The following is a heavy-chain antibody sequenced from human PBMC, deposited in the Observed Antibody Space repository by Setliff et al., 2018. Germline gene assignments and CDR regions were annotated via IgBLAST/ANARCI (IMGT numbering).Heavy chain of an antibody. CDR2: TIPIFGTT. J-gene: IGHJ6*03. CDR1: GGTFSSYG. D-gene: IGHD3-22*01. Sequence: PAASVKVSCKASGGTFSSYGISWVRQAPGQGLEWMGGTIPIFGTTDYAQKFRGRVTVITDESTSTAFMQLSSLRSEDTAVYYCVREGVDSRSSTDYRYYMDVWGKGTTVTVSS. V-gene: IGHV1-69*05. CDR3: VREGVDSRSSTDYRYYMDV.